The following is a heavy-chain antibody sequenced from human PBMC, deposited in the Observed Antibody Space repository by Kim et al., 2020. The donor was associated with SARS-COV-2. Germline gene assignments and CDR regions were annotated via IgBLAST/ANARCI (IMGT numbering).Heavy chain of an antibody. J-gene: IGHJ6*02. CDR2: IKSKTDGGKT. CDR3: TTGYCTNGVCYSYYYYGMDV. D-gene: IGHD2-8*01. V-gene: IGHV3-15*01. Sequence: GGSLRLSCAASGFTFSNAWMSWVRQAPGKGLEWVGRIKSKTDGGKTDYAAPVKGRFTISRDDSKNTLYLQMHSLKTEDTAVYYCTTGYCTNGVCYSYYYYGMDVWGQGTTVTVSS. CDR1: GFTFSNAW.